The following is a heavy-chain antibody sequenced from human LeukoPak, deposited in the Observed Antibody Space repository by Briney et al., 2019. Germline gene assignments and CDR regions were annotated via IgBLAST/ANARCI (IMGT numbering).Heavy chain of an antibody. D-gene: IGHD1-26*01. Sequence: PSETLSLTCTVSGGSISSYYWSWIRQPSGKGLEWIGYIYYSGSTNYNPSLKSRVTISVDTSKNQFSLWLSSVTAADTAVYYCARAGSYYYYYYMDVWGKGTTVTVSS. CDR3: ARAGSYYYYYYMDV. J-gene: IGHJ6*03. CDR2: IYYSGST. V-gene: IGHV4-59*01. CDR1: GGSISSYY.